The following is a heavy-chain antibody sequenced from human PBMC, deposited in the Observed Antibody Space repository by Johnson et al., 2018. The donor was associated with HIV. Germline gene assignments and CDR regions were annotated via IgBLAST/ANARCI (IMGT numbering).Heavy chain of an antibody. D-gene: IGHD1-26*01. J-gene: IGHJ3*02. Sequence: VQLVESGGGLVQPGRSLRLSCAASGFTFDDYAMHWVRQAPGKGLEWVSGISWNSGSIGYADSVKGRFTISRDNAKNSLYLQMNSLRAEDTAVYYCGREGVGTTCPFDIWGQGTRVTVSS. CDR1: GFTFDDYA. CDR3: GREGVGTTCPFDI. V-gene: IGHV3-9*01. CDR2: ISWNSGSI.